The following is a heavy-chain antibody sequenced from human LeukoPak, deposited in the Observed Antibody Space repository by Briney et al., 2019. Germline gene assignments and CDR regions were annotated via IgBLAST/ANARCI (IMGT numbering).Heavy chain of an antibody. CDR1: GGSFSGYY. D-gene: IGHD2-2*01. Sequence: SETLSLTCAVYGGSFSGYYWSWIRQPPGKGLEWIGEINHSGSTNYNPSLKSRVTISVDTSKNQFSLKLSSVTAADTAVYYCARVRPAAPDGYYFDSWGQGTLVTVSS. V-gene: IGHV4-34*01. CDR2: INHSGST. CDR3: ARVRPAAPDGYYFDS. J-gene: IGHJ4*02.